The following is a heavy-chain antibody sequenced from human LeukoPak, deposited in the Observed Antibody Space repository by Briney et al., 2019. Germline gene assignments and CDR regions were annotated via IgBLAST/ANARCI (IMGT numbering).Heavy chain of an antibody. J-gene: IGHJ4*02. V-gene: IGHV3-64*01. D-gene: IGHD3-10*02. CDR1: GFTFSSYA. CDR3: ARASVRITIFSDLDY. CDR2: ISSNGGST. Sequence: GGSLRLSCAASGFTFSSYAMHWVRQAPGKGLEYVSAISSNGGSTYYANSVKGRFTISRDNSKNTLYLQMGSLRAEDMAVYYCARASVRITIFSDLDYWGQGTLVTVSS.